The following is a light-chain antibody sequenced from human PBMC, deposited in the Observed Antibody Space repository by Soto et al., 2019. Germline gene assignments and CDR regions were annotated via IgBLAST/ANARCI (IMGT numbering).Light chain of an antibody. CDR1: SSDVGGYNY. CDR3: SSYTSSTGYV. Sequence: QSALTQPASVSGPPGQSLTISCSGTSSDVGGYNYVSWYQLHPGKAPKLMVYEVSNRPSGVSNRTSGSMSGTTASLTISGLQAVDEADYYCSSYTSSTGYVFETGTKVTV. CDR2: EVS. J-gene: IGLJ1*01. V-gene: IGLV2-14*01.